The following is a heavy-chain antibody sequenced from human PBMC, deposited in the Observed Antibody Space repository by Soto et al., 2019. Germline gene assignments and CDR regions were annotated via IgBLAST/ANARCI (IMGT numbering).Heavy chain of an antibody. Sequence: QITLKESGPTLVKPTQTLTLTCTFSGFSLSTGVGVGWIRQPPGKALECLARIYWDDDKRYSSSLKSRLTITKDTSKNHVVLSMPNMDPVDTATYYCANKSYYGSGSLDYWGQGILVTVSS. V-gene: IGHV2-5*02. CDR1: GFSLSTGVG. J-gene: IGHJ4*02. D-gene: IGHD3-10*01. CDR2: IYWDDDK. CDR3: ANKSYYGSGSLDY.